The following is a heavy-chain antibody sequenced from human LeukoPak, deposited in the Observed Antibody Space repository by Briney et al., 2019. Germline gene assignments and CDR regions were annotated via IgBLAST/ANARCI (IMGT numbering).Heavy chain of an antibody. CDR1: GGSISSSSYY. CDR3: ARVTTDYGDYSVDY. V-gene: IGHV4-39*07. Sequence: SSETLSLTRTVSGGSISSSSYYWGWIRQPPGKGLEWIGSIYYSGSTYYNPSLKSRVTISVDTSKNQFSLKLSSVTAADTAVYYCARVTTDYGDYSVDYWGQGTLVTVSS. CDR2: IYYSGST. J-gene: IGHJ4*02. D-gene: IGHD4-17*01.